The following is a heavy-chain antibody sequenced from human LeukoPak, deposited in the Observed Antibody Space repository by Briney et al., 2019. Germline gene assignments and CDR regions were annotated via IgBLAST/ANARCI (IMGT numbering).Heavy chain of an antibody. J-gene: IGHJ4*02. CDR1: GYTFTGYY. Sequence: ASVKVSCKASGYTFTGYYMHWVRQAPGQGLEWMGWINPNSGGTNYAQKFQGRVTMTRDTPISTAYMELSRLRSDDTAVYYCARRKTAGFVGGATSWAQGTLVTVSS. D-gene: IGHD1-26*01. V-gene: IGHV1-2*02. CDR2: INPNSGGT. CDR3: ARRKTAGFVGGATS.